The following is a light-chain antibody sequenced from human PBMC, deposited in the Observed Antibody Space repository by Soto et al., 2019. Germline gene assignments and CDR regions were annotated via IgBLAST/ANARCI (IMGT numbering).Light chain of an antibody. CDR1: SSSIGTNT. CDR2: TDH. J-gene: IGLJ2*01. Sequence: QSVLTQPPSASGTPGQRVTISCSGSSSSIGTNTVNWYRQVPGTAPTLLIYTDHQRPAGVTDRFSGSKSGTSASLAISWLQSEDEADYYCAAWDGSLNVVLFGGGTKVTVL. CDR3: AAWDGSLNVVL. V-gene: IGLV1-44*01.